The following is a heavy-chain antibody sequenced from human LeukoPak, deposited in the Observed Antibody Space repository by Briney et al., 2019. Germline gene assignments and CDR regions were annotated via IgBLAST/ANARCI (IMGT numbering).Heavy chain of an antibody. Sequence: GASVKVSCKASGGTFSSYAISWVRQAPGQGLEWMGGIIPIFGTANYAQKFQGRVTITADKSTSTAYMELSSLRSEDTAVYYCASVVIPEQYYFDYWGQGTLVTVSS. CDR3: ASVVIPEQYYFDY. CDR1: GGTFSSYA. D-gene: IGHD2-21*01. CDR2: IIPIFGTA. V-gene: IGHV1-69*06. J-gene: IGHJ4*02.